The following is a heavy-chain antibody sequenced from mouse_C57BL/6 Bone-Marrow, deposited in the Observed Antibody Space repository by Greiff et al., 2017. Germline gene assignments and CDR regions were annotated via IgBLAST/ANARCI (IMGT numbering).Heavy chain of an antibody. V-gene: IGHV14-4*01. Sequence: EVQLQQSGAELVRPGASVKLSCTASGFNIKDDYMHWVKQTPEQGLEWIGWIVPVNGDPDYAPKFQGKATIPADTSSNKAYLKLSSLTSEDTAVDYCTFSTTVVATYFDYWGQGTTLTVSS. J-gene: IGHJ2*01. CDR1: GFNIKDDY. CDR3: TFSTTVVATYFDY. D-gene: IGHD1-1*01. CDR2: IVPVNGDP.